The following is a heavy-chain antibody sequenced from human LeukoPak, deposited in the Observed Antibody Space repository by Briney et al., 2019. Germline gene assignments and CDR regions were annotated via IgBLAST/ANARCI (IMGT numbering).Heavy chain of an antibody. CDR2: ISYTGST. D-gene: IGHD4-17*01. V-gene: IGHV4-59*08. J-gene: IGHJ4*02. Sequence: SETLSLTCTVSGGSISSYYRSWIRQPPGKGLEWVASISYTGSTNYNPSLKSRVTVSVDTSKNQFCLKLSSVTAADTAVYYCARRGTGDYISSFDYWGQGTLVTVSS. CDR1: GGSISSYY. CDR3: ARRGTGDYISSFDY.